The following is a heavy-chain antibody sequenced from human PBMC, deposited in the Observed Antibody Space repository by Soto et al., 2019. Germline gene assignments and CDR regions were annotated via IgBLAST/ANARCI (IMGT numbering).Heavy chain of an antibody. J-gene: IGHJ4*02. V-gene: IGHV3-74*01. CDR3: ARVRYGGYGVYHY. CDR2: INSDGSSI. CDR1: GFTFSSYW. Sequence: EVQMVESGGGLVQPGGSLRLSCEASGFTFSSYWMHWVRQAPGKGLVWVSRINSDGSSISYVDSVKGRFTISRDNAKNTLYLQMNSLRDEDTAIYYCARVRYGGYGVYHYWGQGTPVTVSS. D-gene: IGHD4-17*01.